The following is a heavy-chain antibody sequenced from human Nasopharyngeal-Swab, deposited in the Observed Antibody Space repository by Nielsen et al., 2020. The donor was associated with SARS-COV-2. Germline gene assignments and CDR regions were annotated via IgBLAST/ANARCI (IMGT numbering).Heavy chain of an antibody. CDR3: ARASPTYYYYYMDV. Sequence: SETLSLTCAVYGGSFSGYYWSWIRHPPGKGLEWIGGINHSGSTNYNPSLKSRVTISVDTSKNQFSLKLSSVTAADTAVYYCARASPTYYYYYMDVWGKGTTVTVSS. CDR2: INHSGST. J-gene: IGHJ6*03. V-gene: IGHV4-34*01. CDR1: GGSFSGYY.